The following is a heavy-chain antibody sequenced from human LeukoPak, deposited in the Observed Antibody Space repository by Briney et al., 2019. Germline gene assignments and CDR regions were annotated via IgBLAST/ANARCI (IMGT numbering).Heavy chain of an antibody. CDR2: IKQDGSEK. V-gene: IGHV3-7*03. Sequence: GGSLRLSCAASGFTFSSYWMSWVRQAPGKGLEWVANIKQDGSEKYYVDSVKGRFTISRDNAKNSLYLQMNSLRAEDTAVYYCARDGIAVAGPYLDYWGQGTLVTVSS. J-gene: IGHJ4*02. D-gene: IGHD6-19*01. CDR1: GFTFSSYW. CDR3: ARDGIAVAGPYLDY.